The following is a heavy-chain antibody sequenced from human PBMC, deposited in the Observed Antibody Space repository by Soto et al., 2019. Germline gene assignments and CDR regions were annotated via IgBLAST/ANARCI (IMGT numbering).Heavy chain of an antibody. V-gene: IGHV4-30-4*01. CDR2: IYYSGST. CDR1: GGSISSGDYY. J-gene: IGHJ4*02. D-gene: IGHD3-10*01. Sequence: TLSLTCTVSGGSISSGDYYWSWIRQPPGKGLEWIGYIYYSGSTYYNPSLKSRVTISVDTSKNQFSLKLSSVTAADTAVYYCARGSVGVRLYYFDYWGQGTLVTVSS. CDR3: ARGSVGVRLYYFDY.